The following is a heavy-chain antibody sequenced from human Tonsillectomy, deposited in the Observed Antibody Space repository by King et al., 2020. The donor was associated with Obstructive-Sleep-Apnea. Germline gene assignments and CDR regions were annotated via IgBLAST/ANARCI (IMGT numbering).Heavy chain of an antibody. V-gene: IGHV1-18*01. Sequence: QLVQSGAEVKKPGASVKVSCKASGYTLTSYGISLVRQAPGQGLEWMGWIRVYNGNANYAQKLQGRVTMTTDTSTSTAYMELRSLRSDDTAVYYCARVNSGSNRYYFDNWGQGTLVTVAS. J-gene: IGHJ4*02. CDR3: ARVNSGSNRYYFDN. D-gene: IGHD1-26*01. CDR1: GYTLTSYG. CDR2: IRVYNGNA.